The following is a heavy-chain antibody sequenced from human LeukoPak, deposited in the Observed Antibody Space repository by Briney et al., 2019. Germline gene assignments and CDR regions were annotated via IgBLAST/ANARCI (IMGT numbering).Heavy chain of an antibody. Sequence: GESLKISCKGSGYSFTTFWIGRVRQMPGKGLEWMGIIYPGDSDTRYSPSFQGQVTISADKSSSTAYLQWSSLKASDTAMYYCARSAPDDTSGYYLNYWGQGTLVTVSS. V-gene: IGHV5-51*01. CDR2: IYPGDSDT. J-gene: IGHJ4*02. CDR1: GYSFTTFW. CDR3: ARSAPDDTSGYYLNY. D-gene: IGHD3-22*01.